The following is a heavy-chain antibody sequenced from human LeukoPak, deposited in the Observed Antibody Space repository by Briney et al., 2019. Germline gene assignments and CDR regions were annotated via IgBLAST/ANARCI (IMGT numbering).Heavy chain of an antibody. CDR2: IYYSGST. J-gene: IGHJ6*02. Sequence: SETLSLTCTVSSGSISSYYWSWIRQPPGKGLEWIGYIYYSGSTNYNPSLKSRVTISVDTSKNQFSLKLSSVTAADTAVYYCARDNWNYGSSMDVWGQGTTVTVSS. D-gene: IGHD1-7*01. CDR1: SGSISSYY. CDR3: ARDNWNYGSSMDV. V-gene: IGHV4-59*01.